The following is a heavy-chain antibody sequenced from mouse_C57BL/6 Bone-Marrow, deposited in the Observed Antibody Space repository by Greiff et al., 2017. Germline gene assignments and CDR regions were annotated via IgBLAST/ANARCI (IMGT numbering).Heavy chain of an antibody. V-gene: IGHV1-81*01. D-gene: IGHD1-1*01. CDR1: GYTFTSYG. CDR3: ARSPFITTVVAHWYFDV. CDR2: IYPRSGNT. J-gene: IGHJ1*03. Sequence: QVQLQQSGAELARPGASVKLSCKASGYTFTSYGISWVKQRTGQGLEWIGEIYPRSGNTYYNEKFKGKATLTADKSSSTAYMELRSLTSEDSAVYFCARSPFITTVVAHWYFDVWGTGTTVTVSS.